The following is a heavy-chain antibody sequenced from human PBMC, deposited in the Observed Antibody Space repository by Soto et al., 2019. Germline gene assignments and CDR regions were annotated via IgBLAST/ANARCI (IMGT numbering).Heavy chain of an antibody. D-gene: IGHD3-22*01. J-gene: IGHJ4*02. CDR3: ASYYYDSSGYYYVPGVY. CDR1: GGSISSGGYY. CDR2: IYYSGST. Sequence: SETLSLTCTVSGGSISSGGYYWSWIRQHPGKGLEWIGYIYYSGSTYYNPSLKSRVTISVDTSKNQFSLELSSVTAADTAVYYCASYYYDSSGYYYVPGVYWGQGTLVTVSS. V-gene: IGHV4-31*03.